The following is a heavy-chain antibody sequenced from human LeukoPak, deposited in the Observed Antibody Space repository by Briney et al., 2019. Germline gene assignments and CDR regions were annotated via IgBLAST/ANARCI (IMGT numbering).Heavy chain of an antibody. D-gene: IGHD5-18*01. CDR2: ISHDGSNK. CDR1: GFTFSYYG. J-gene: IGHJ4*02. CDR3: ASGYSYPSDY. V-gene: IGHV3-30*03. Sequence: GSSLRLSCAASGFTFSYYGMHWVRQAPGRGLEWVAVISHDGSNKYYADSVKGRSTISRDNSKNTLYLQMNSLRPEDTAVYYCASGYSYPSDYWGQGTLVTVSS.